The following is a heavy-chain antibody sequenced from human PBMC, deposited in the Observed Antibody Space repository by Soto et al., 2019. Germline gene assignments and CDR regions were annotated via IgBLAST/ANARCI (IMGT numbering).Heavy chain of an antibody. CDR3: ERDYYKGCLDY. V-gene: IGHV3-53*01. CDR2: ICSGGST. CDR1: GFTVSSNY. D-gene: IGHD3-10*01. J-gene: IGHJ4*02. Sequence: PGGSLRLSCAASGFTVSSNYMSWVRQAPGKGLEWVSVICSGGSTYYADSVKGRFTISRDNSKNTLYLQMNSLRAEDTAVYYCERDYYKGCLDYWGQGTLVTVSS.